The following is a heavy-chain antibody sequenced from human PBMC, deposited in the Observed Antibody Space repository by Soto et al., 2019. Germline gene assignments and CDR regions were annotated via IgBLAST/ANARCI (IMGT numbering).Heavy chain of an antibody. CDR3: AMVDVYVTPSPQDV. J-gene: IGHJ6*02. CDR1: GDTFNFYT. Sequence: SVKVSCKASGDTFNFYTINWVRQAPGLGLEWMGRFNPILSFSNSALKFQGRVTMTTDTSTSTAYMELRSLRSDDTAVYYCAMVDVYVTPSPQDVWGQGTTVTVSS. V-gene: IGHV1-69*02. CDR2: FNPILSFS. D-gene: IGHD3-16*01.